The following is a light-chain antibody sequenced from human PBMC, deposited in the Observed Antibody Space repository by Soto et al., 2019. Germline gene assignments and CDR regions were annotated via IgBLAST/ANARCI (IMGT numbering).Light chain of an antibody. CDR1: SYNIGNNY. Sequence: QSVLTQPPSVSAAPGQEVTISCSGRSYNIGNNYVSWYQQLPGTAPKLLIYDTYKRPSGIPDRFSGSKSGTSATLGITGLQTGDEADYYCGTWDSSLSGVVFGGGTKLTVL. CDR3: GTWDSSLSGVV. V-gene: IGLV1-51*01. J-gene: IGLJ2*01. CDR2: DTY.